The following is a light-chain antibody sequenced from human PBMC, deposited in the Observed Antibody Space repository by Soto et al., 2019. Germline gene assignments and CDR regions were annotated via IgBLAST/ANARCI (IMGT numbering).Light chain of an antibody. CDR3: QKYNSAPPMYT. V-gene: IGKV1-27*01. CDR2: AAS. J-gene: IGKJ2*01. Sequence: DIQMTQSPSSLSASLEDRAPLTARAIRGISIYLPWYQQNPGKVPKLLIYAASTLQSGVPSRFSGSGSGTDFTLTISSLQPEDVATYYCQKYNSAPPMYTFGQGTKLEIK. CDR1: RGISIY.